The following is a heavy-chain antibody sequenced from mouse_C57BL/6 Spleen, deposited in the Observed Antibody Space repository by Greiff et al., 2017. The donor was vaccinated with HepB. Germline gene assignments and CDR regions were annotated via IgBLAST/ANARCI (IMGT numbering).Heavy chain of an antibody. J-gene: IGHJ2*01. D-gene: IGHD3-2*02. CDR2: IYPGDGDT. Sequence: QSGPELVKPGASVKISCKASGYAFSSSWMNWVKQRPGKGLEWIGRIYPGDGDTNYNGKFKGKATLTADKSSSTAYMQLSSLTSEDSAVYFCARSSGPYYFDYWGQGTTLTVSS. CDR1: GYAFSSSW. V-gene: IGHV1-82*01. CDR3: ARSSGPYYFDY.